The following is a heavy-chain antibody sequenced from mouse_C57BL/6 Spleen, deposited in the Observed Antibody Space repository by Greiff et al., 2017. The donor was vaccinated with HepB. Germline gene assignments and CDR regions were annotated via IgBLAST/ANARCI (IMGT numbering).Heavy chain of an antibody. CDR2: ISSGGSYT. V-gene: IGHV5-6*01. Sequence: DVHLVESGGDLVKPGGSLKLSCAASGFTFSSYGMSWVRQTPDKRLEWVATISSGGSYTYYPDSVKGRFTISRDNAKNTLYLQMSSLKSEDTAMYYCARQITTVVATEYFDVWGTGTTVTVSS. CDR1: GFTFSSYG. D-gene: IGHD1-1*01. CDR3: ARQITTVVATEYFDV. J-gene: IGHJ1*03.